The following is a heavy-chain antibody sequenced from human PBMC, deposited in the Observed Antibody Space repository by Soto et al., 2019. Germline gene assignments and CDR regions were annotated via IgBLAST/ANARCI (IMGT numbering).Heavy chain of an antibody. CDR1: GGSISSGGYY. CDR3: ARLGGDYAAYFDY. J-gene: IGHJ4*02. D-gene: IGHD2-21*02. Sequence: QVQLQESGPGLVKPSQTLSLTCTVSGGSISSGGYYWSXXXXXXXXGLEWIGYIYYSGSTYYNPSLKSRVTISVDTSKNQFSLKLSSVTAADTAVYYCARLGGDYAAYFDYWGQGTLVTVSS. V-gene: IGHV4-31*03. CDR2: IYYSGST.